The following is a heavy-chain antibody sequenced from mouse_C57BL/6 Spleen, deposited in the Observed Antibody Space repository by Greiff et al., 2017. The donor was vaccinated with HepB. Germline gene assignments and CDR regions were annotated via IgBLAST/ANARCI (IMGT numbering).Heavy chain of an antibody. CDR2: IYPGSGST. V-gene: IGHV1-55*01. CDR1: GYTFTSYW. Sequence: QVQLQQPGAELVKPGASVKMSCKASGYTFTSYWITWVKQRPGQGLEWIGDIYPGSGSTNYNEKFKNKATLTVDTSSSTAYMQLSSLTSEDSAVYYCARSEEYDAMDYWGQGTSVTVSS. J-gene: IGHJ4*01. CDR3: ARSEEYDAMDY.